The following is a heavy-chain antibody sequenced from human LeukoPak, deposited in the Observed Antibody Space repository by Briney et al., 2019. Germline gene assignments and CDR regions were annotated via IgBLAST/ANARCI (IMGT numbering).Heavy chain of an antibody. J-gene: IGHJ4*02. CDR2: INHSGST. Sequence: SETLSLTCAVYGGSFSGYYWSWIRQPPGKGLEWIGEINHSGSTNYNPSLKSRVTISVDTSKNQFSLKLSSVTAADTALYYCARGIRGYSYGRAFDYWGQGTLVTVSS. CDR3: ARGIRGYSYGRAFDY. V-gene: IGHV4-34*01. D-gene: IGHD5-18*01. CDR1: GGSFSGYY.